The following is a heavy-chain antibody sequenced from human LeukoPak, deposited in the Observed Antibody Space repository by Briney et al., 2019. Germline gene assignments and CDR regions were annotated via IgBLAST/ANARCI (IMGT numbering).Heavy chain of an antibody. CDR2: ISGSGGST. D-gene: IGHD4-11*01. CDR1: GFTFSSYA. CDR3: AKATRTLYVPVNYGMDV. V-gene: IGHV3-23*01. J-gene: IGHJ6*02. Sequence: GGSLRLSCAASGFTFSSYAMSWVRQAPGKGLEWVSAISGSGGSTYYADSVKGRLTISRDNSKNPLYLQMNSLRAEDTAVYYCAKATRTLYVPVNYGMDVWGQGTTVTVSS.